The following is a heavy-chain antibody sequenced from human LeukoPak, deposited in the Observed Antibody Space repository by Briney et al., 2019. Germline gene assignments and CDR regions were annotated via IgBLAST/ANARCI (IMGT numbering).Heavy chain of an antibody. D-gene: IGHD1-1*01. CDR2: IYHSGSP. CDR1: GGSISSNNW. Sequence: SPSGILSLTCAVSGGSISSNNWWGWVRQPPGKGLEWIGEIYHSGSPNYNPSLKSRVTISVDKSRNHFSLNLSSVTAADTAVYYCARVNINNWHSCDYWGQGTLVTVSS. CDR3: ARVNINNWHSCDY. J-gene: IGHJ4*02. V-gene: IGHV4-4*02.